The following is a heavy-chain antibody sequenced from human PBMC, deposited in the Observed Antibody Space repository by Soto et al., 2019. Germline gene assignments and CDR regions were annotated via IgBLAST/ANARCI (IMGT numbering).Heavy chain of an antibody. J-gene: IGHJ1*01. CDR3: ARDRGSGSQYFQH. D-gene: IGHD6-19*01. CDR2: IIPIFGTA. Sequence: SVKVSCKASGGTFSSYAISWVRQAPGQGLEWMGGIIPIFGTANYAQKFQGRVTITADESTSTAYMELSSLRSEDTAVYYCARDRGSGSQYFQHWGQGTLVTVSS. CDR1: GGTFSSYA. V-gene: IGHV1-69*13.